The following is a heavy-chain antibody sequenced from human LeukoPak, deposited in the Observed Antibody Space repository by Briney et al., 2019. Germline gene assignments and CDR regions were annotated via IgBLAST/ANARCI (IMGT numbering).Heavy chain of an antibody. Sequence: SQTLSLTCTVSGGSISSGGYYWGWIRQPPGKGLEWIGSIYYSGSTYYNPSLKSRVTISVDTSKNQFSLKLSSVTAADTAVYYCARDSSSWPYYFDYWGQGTLVTVSS. V-gene: IGHV4-39*07. J-gene: IGHJ4*02. D-gene: IGHD6-13*01. CDR2: IYYSGST. CDR3: ARDSSSWPYYFDY. CDR1: GGSISSGGYY.